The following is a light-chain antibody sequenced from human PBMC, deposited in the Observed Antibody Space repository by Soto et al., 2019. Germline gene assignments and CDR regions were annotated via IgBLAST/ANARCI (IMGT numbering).Light chain of an antibody. CDR2: DVS. V-gene: IGLV2-14*01. J-gene: IGLJ2*01. Sequence: QSALTQPASVSGSPGQSITISCTGTSSDVCGYNYVSWYQQHPGKAPKLMIYDVSNRPSGVSNRFSGSKSGNTASLTISGLRAEDEADYYCSSYTSIITGVLFGGGTQLTVL. CDR1: SSDVCGYNY. CDR3: SSYTSIITGVL.